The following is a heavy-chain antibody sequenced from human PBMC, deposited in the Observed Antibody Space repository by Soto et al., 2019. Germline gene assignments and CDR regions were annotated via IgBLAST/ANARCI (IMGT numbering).Heavy chain of an antibody. J-gene: IGHJ5*02. CDR1: GGSISSGDYY. V-gene: IGHV4-31*03. Sequence: QVQLQESGPGLVKPSQTLSLTCSVSGGSISSGDYYWSWIRQHPGKGLEWIGDIYHSGSAYFKPSLKRRLKMSVVTSKNQFALNLTSVTAADTAVYYGAREENWGNVGIDPWSPGTLGTVAS. D-gene: IGHD7-27*01. CDR2: IYHSGSA. CDR3: AREENWGNVGIDP.